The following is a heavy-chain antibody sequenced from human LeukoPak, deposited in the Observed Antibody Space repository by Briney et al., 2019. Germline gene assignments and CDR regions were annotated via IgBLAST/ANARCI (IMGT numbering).Heavy chain of an antibody. CDR1: GGSFSGYY. CDR3: ARGSVLRFLDFRKHQTFDP. J-gene: IGHJ5*02. Sequence: PSETLSLTCAVYGGSFSGYYWSWIRQPPGKGLEWIGEINHSGSTNYNPSLKSRVTISVDTSKNQFSLKLSSVTAADTAVYYCARGSVLRFLDFRKHQTFDPWGQGTLVTVSS. D-gene: IGHD3-3*01. CDR2: INHSGST. V-gene: IGHV4-34*01.